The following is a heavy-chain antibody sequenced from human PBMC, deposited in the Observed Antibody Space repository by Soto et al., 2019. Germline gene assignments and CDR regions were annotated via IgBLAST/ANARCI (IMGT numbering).Heavy chain of an antibody. CDR2: IYYSGST. CDR1: GGSISSYY. J-gene: IGHJ4*02. CDR3: ARVYYYDSSGYSRIAYFDY. Sequence: SETLSLTCTVSGGSISSYYWSWIRQPPGKGLEWIGYIYYSGSTNYNPSLKSRVTISVDTSKNQFSLKLSSVTAADTAVYYCARVYYYDSSGYSRIAYFDYWGQGTLVTVSS. V-gene: IGHV4-59*01. D-gene: IGHD3-22*01.